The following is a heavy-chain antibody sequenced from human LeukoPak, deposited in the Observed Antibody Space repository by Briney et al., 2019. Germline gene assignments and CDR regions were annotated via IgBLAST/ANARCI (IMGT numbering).Heavy chain of an antibody. D-gene: IGHD6-19*01. CDR2: IYYSGST. J-gene: IGHJ4*02. CDR1: GGSISSSSYY. Sequence: PSETLSLTCTVSGGSISSSSYYWGWIRQPPGKGLEWIGSIYYSGSTYYNPSLKSRVTISVDTSKNQFSLKLSSVTAADTAVYYCAGGPSSGWSPFESWGQGTLVAVSS. V-gene: IGHV4-39*07. CDR3: AGGPSSGWSPFES.